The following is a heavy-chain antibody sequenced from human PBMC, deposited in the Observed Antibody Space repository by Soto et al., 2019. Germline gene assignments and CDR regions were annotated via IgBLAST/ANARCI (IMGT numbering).Heavy chain of an antibody. V-gene: IGHV1-18*04. Sequence: QVQLVQSGAEVKKPGASVKVSCKASGYTFTSYGISWVRQAPGQGLDWMGWISAYNGNTKYAQDLQGRVTMTTDTSTSTAYMELRSLRYDDTAVYYCARFSGGSYNTYYYYYGMDVWGQGTIVTVSS. CDR2: ISAYNGNT. D-gene: IGHD2-15*01. CDR1: GYTFTSYG. CDR3: ARFSGGSYNTYYYYYGMDV. J-gene: IGHJ6*02.